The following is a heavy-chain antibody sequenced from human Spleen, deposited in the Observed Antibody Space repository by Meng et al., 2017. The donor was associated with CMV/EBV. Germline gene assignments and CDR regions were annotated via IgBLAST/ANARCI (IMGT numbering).Heavy chain of an antibody. J-gene: IGHJ4*02. Sequence: GGSLRLSCAASGFTFSSYSINWVRQAPGKGLEWVSSISSSSTYIDYADSVKGRFTISRDNSRNTLYLQMNTLRVEDTAVYYCARSLGELSPRVDYWGQGVLVTVSS. V-gene: IGHV3-21*01. D-gene: IGHD3-16*02. CDR3: ARSLGELSPRVDY. CDR1: GFTFSSYS. CDR2: ISSSSTYI.